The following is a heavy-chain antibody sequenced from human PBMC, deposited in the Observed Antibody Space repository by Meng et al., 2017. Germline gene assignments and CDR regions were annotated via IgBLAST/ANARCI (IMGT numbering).Heavy chain of an antibody. CDR3: ARDGGNYDFDY. Sequence: QVQLVQFGVRVKKPGASLKLSCRASGYTFIDAYVHWVRQAPGQGLEWMGRIIPSSGDANSAQKFLGRVTLTWDTSISTAYMELSSLRSDDTAIYYCARDGGNYDFDYWGQGTLVTVSS. D-gene: IGHD1-7*01. J-gene: IGHJ4*02. CDR2: IIPSSGDA. CDR1: GYTFIDAY. V-gene: IGHV1-2*06.